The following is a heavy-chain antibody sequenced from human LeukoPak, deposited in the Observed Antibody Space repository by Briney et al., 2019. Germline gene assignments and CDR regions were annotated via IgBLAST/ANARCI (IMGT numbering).Heavy chain of an antibody. V-gene: IGHV1-3*03. D-gene: IGHD6-13*01. CDR1: GYTFTSYA. Sequence: ASVKVSCKASGYTFTSYAMHWVRQAPGQRLEWMGWINAGNGNTKYSQEFQGRVTITRDTSASTAYMELSSLRSEDMAVYYCAREGIAAADRGDYYYYYMDVWGKGTTVTVSS. CDR2: INAGNGNT. CDR3: AREGIAAADRGDYYYYYMDV. J-gene: IGHJ6*03.